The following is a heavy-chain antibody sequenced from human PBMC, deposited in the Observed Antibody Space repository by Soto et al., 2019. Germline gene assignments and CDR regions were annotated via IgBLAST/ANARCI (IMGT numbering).Heavy chain of an antibody. D-gene: IGHD3-3*01. V-gene: IGHV5-51*01. CDR1: GYSFTSYW. J-gene: IGHJ6*02. CDR3: ARHAYDFWSGHPNPRYYYGMDV. CDR2: IYPGDSDT. Sequence: GESLKISCKGSGYSFTSYWIGWVRQMPGKGLEWTGIIYPGDSDTRYSPSFQGQVTISVDKSISTAYLQWSSLKATDTAMYYCARHAYDFWSGHPNPRYYYGMDVWGQGTTVTVSS.